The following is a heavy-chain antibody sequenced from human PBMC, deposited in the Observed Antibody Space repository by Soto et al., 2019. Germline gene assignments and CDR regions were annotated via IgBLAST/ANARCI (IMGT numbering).Heavy chain of an antibody. D-gene: IGHD2-15*01. CDR1: GYSIANGYY. J-gene: IGHJ6*02. CDR2: IYHSGST. V-gene: IGHV4-38-2*01. CDR3: ARALYCSGGSCSPLRRMDV. Sequence: SETLSLTCAVSGYSIANGYYWGWIRQPPGQGLEWIGTIYHSGSTYYNPSLKTRVTISVDTSKNQFSLKLSSVTAADTAVYYCARALYCSGGSCSPLRRMDVWGQGTTVTVT.